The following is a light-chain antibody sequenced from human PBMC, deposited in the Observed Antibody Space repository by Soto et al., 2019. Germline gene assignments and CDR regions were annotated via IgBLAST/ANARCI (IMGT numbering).Light chain of an antibody. CDR1: QNIRRY. Sequence: DIQMTQSPSSLSASVGDRVTITCRASQNIRRYLNWYQQKPGKAPKFLIYAASSLQSGVPSRFSGSGSGTDFTLTISSLQPEDFATYYCQQSSSPPPTFGQGTKVEIK. V-gene: IGKV1-39*01. CDR2: AAS. J-gene: IGKJ1*01. CDR3: QQSSSPPPT.